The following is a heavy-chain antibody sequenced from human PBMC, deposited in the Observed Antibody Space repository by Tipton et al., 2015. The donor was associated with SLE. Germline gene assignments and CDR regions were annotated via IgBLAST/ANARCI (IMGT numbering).Heavy chain of an antibody. D-gene: IGHD3-22*01. CDR3: ARDREGYFYDSSGYLDY. CDR1: GFTFSSYG. CDR2: IWYDGSNK. V-gene: IGHV3-33*01. J-gene: IGHJ4*02. Sequence: SLRLSCAASGFTFSSYGMHWVRQAPGKGLEWVAVIWYDGSNKYYADSVKGRFTISRDNSKNTLYLQMNSLRAEETAVYYCARDREGYFYDSSGYLDYWGQGTLVTVSS.